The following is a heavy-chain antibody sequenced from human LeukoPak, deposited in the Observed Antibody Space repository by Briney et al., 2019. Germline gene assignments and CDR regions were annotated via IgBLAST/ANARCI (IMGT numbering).Heavy chain of an antibody. CDR3: ARFYWVAL. CDR1: GGSISTSNYY. D-gene: IGHD2-15*01. Sequence: SETLSLTCTVSGGSISTSNYYWGWIRQPPGKGLEWIGNIFYSGSTHYSPSVKSRVTISLDTSRNQFSLKLSSVTAADTAVYYCARFYWVALWGQGTLVTVSS. CDR2: IFYSGST. J-gene: IGHJ4*02. V-gene: IGHV4-39*07.